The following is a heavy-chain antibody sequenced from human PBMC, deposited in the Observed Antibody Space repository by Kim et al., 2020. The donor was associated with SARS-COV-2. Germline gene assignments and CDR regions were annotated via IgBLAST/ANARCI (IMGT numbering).Heavy chain of an antibody. Sequence: GGSLRLSCAASGFTVISNYMTWVRQAPGKGLERVSVIYSGGSTYYADSVKGRFTISRDNSKNTLYLQMNSLRAEDTAVYYCARDSFMEGWFGELLEHHGMDVWGQGTTVTVSS. CDR2: IYSGGST. V-gene: IGHV3-53*01. J-gene: IGHJ6*02. CDR1: GFTVISNY. D-gene: IGHD3-10*01. CDR3: ARDSFMEGWFGELLEHHGMDV.